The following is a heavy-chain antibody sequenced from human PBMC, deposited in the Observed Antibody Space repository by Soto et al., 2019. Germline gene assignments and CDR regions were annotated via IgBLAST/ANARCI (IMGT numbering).Heavy chain of an antibody. CDR2: SSTYNGNT. CDR1: GYTLSNYG. J-gene: IGHJ6*03. V-gene: IGHV1-18*01. CDR3: VRDHHDFSSDYHYYHVAV. Sequence: QAQLVQSGAEMKKPGASVKVSCKASGYTLSNYGISWVRQAPGQGLEWMGWSSTYNGNTKYAKKFQGRVTMTTDTSTSTAYMELRSLRSDATAVYYCVRDHHDFSSDYHYYHVAVWGKGNRVTVSS. D-gene: IGHD3-3*01.